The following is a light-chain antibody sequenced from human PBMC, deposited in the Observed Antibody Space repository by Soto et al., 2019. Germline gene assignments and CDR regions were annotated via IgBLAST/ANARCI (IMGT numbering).Light chain of an antibody. Sequence: DIQMTQSPSTLSASVGDRVTITCRASQSISSWLAWYQQKPGKAPKLLIYDDSSLESGVPSRFSGSGSGTEFTLTISSLQPDDFATYYCQQYNSPPTFGGGTKVEIK. J-gene: IGKJ4*01. CDR1: QSISSW. V-gene: IGKV1-5*01. CDR2: DDS. CDR3: QQYNSPPT.